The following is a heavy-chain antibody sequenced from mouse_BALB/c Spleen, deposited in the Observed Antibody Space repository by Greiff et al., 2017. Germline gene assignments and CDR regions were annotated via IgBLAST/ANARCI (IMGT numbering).Heavy chain of an antibody. V-gene: IGHV1S126*01. J-gene: IGHJ1*01. CDR1: GYSFTSYW. CDR2: IDPSDSET. D-gene: IGHD1-1*01. Sequence: QVQLKESGPQLVRPGASVKISCKASGYSFTSYWMHWVKQRPGQGLEWIGMIDPSDSETRLHQKFKDKATLTADKSSSTAYMQLSSPTSEDSAVYCCARSSLSKTVVDHYCAMDVWGEGTTVTVSS. CDR3: ARSSLSKTVVDHYCAMDV.